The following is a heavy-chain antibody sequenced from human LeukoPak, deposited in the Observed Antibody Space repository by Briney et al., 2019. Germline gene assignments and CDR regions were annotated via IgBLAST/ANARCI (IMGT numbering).Heavy chain of an antibody. D-gene: IGHD5-18*01. V-gene: IGHV3-53*05. CDR1: GFDISYNY. CDR2: IHTGGTT. CDR3: AKDQRAMVLWDYGMDV. J-gene: IGHJ6*02. Sequence: GGSLRLSCAASGFDISYNYVGWVRQAPGKGLEWVSVIHTGGTTHYADSVKGRFTISRDNSKNTLYLQMNSLRAEDTAVYYCAKDQRAMVLWDYGMDVWGQGTTVTVSS.